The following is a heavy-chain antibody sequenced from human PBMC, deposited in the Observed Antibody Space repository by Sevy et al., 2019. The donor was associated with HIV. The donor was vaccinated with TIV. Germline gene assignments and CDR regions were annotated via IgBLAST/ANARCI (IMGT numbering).Heavy chain of an antibody. Sequence: GWSLRLSCAASGFTFSSYGMHWVRQAPGKGLEWVAFIQVDGREKFYTDSVKGRFTISRDSSKNTVYLQMNSLRGEDTAVYYCAKSPTAAWGQGTLVTVSS. CDR3: AKSPTAA. V-gene: IGHV3-30*02. CDR1: GFTFSSYG. CDR2: IQVDGREK. J-gene: IGHJ5*02.